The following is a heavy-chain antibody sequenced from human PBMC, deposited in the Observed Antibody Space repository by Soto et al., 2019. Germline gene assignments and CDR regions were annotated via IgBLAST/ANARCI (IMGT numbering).Heavy chain of an antibody. CDR2: IRSRANSYAT. CDR3: TSLCSGPWDPCSHDY. CDR1: GFTFSGSA. Sequence: EVQLVESGGGLVQPGGSLKLSCAASGFTFSGSAMHWVRQASGKGLEWVGRIRSRANSYATAYAASVKGRCTISRDDSKNTAYLQMNSLKTEDTAVYYCTSLCSGPWDPCSHDYWGQGTLVTVSS. J-gene: IGHJ4*02. V-gene: IGHV3-73*02. D-gene: IGHD1-26*01.